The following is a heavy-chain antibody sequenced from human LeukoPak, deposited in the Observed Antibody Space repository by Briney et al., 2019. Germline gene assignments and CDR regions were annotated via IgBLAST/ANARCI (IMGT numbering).Heavy chain of an antibody. CDR1: GVSISSYY. J-gene: IGHJ3*02. CDR2: IYYSGST. D-gene: IGHD2-2*01. CDR3: ARVKPLCSSTSCYPHAFDI. V-gene: IGHV4-59*01. Sequence: SETLSLTCTVSGVSISSYYWNWIRQPPGNGLEWIGYIYYSGSTNYNPSLKSRVTISVDTSKNQFSLKLSSVTAADTAVYYCARVKPLCSSTSCYPHAFDIWGQGTMVTVSS.